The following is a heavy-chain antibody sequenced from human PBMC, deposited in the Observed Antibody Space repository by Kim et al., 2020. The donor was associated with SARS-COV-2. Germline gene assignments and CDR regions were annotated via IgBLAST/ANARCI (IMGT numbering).Heavy chain of an antibody. Sequence: NADAVKGRLTISRANSKNTLNLQMNSLRAEDTAVYYCAKGQRGYNYGMDVWGHGTTVTVSS. V-gene: IGHV3-23*01. CDR3: AKGQRGYNYGMDV. J-gene: IGHJ6*02.